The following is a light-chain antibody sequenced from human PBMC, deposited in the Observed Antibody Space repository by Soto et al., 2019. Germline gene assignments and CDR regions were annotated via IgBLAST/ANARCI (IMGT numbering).Light chain of an antibody. J-gene: IGLJ1*01. CDR2: GNS. CDR1: SSNIGAVFD. V-gene: IGLV1-40*01. Sequence: QSVLTQPPSVSGAPGQRVIMSCTGSSSNIGAVFDVHWYQQLPGSAPTLLIFGNSNRPTGVPDRFSASKGGTSASLTITGLQADAEADYYCQSYDIRLRGKGFGPGTKLTVL. CDR3: QSYDIRLRGKG.